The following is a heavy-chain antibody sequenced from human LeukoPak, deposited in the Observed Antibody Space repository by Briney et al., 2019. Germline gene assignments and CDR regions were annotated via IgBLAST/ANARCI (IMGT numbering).Heavy chain of an antibody. V-gene: IGHV4-4*07. CDR2: IYTSGST. CDR1: GGSISSYY. D-gene: IGHD6-19*01. Sequence: SEILSLTCTVSGGSISSYYWSWIRQPAGKGLEWIGRIYTSGSTNYNPSLKSRVTMSVDTSKNQFSLKLSSVTAADTAVYYCARDLRRSVVAGTYYYYYGMDVWGQGTTVTVSS. J-gene: IGHJ6*02. CDR3: ARDLRRSVVAGTYYYYYGMDV.